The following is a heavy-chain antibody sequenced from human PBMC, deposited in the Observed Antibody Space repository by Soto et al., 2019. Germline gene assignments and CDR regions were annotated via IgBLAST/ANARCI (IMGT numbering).Heavy chain of an antibody. CDR2: IYYTGIT. D-gene: IGHD6-13*01. CDR1: GGSFSNYH. J-gene: IGHJ6*02. CDR3: TRKAAAGTRYGLDV. Sequence: QVQLQESGPGLVKPSETLSLTCTVSGGSFSNYHWTWIRQPPGQGLEWVGYIYYTGITNYNPSLKSRVTISVDTSKNQFSLKVSSVTAEDTAVYYCTRKAAAGTRYGLDVWGQGTTVTVSS. V-gene: IGHV4-59*01.